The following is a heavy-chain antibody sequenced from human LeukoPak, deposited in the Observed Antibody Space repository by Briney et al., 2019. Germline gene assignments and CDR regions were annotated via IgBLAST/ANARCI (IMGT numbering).Heavy chain of an antibody. Sequence: SGGSLRLSCAASGFDVSFNYVGWVRQAPGKGLEWVSVIHTGGTTHYADSVKGRFTISKDSSNNTVSLQMNNVRLEDTANYYCARVWFGYFFQWGQGALVTVSS. CDR1: GFDVSFNY. CDR3: ARVWFGYFFQ. V-gene: IGHV3-53*01. D-gene: IGHD3-10*01. J-gene: IGHJ4*02. CDR2: IHTGGTT.